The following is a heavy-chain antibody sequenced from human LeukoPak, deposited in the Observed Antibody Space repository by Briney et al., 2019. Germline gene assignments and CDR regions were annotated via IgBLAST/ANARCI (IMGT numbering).Heavy chain of an antibody. CDR1: GGSISSSSYY. V-gene: IGHV4-39*07. CDR2: INHSGST. CDR3: ARGGYCSGGSCYAFYSNDYYYYGMDV. J-gene: IGHJ6*02. Sequence: SSETLSLTCTVSGGSISSSSYYWSWIRQPPGKGLEWIGEINHSGSTNSTPSLKSRVTISVDTSKNQFSLKLSSVTAADTAVYYCARGGYCSGGSCYAFYSNDYYYYGMDVWGQGTTVTVSS. D-gene: IGHD2-15*01.